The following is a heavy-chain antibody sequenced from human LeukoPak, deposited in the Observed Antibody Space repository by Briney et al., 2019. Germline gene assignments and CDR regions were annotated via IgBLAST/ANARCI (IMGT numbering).Heavy chain of an antibody. CDR1: GGSFSGYY. Sequence: SETLSLTCAVYGGSFSGYYWSWIRQPPGKGLEWIGEINHSGSTNYNPSLKSRVTISVDTSKNQFSLKLSSVTAADTAVYYCASSRGVIIYGAFDIWGQGTMVTVSS. V-gene: IGHV4-34*01. CDR3: ASSRGVIIYGAFDI. J-gene: IGHJ3*02. CDR2: INHSGST. D-gene: IGHD3-10*01.